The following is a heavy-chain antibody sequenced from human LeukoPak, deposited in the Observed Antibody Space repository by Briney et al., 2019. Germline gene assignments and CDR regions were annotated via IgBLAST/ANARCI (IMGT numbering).Heavy chain of an antibody. D-gene: IGHD6-19*01. V-gene: IGHV3-21*01. CDR3: ARVDSSGWSDFDY. CDR2: ITSSSSYI. Sequence: PGGSLRLSCAASGFTFNSYSMNWVRQAPGQGLEWVSSITSSSSYIYYADSVKGRFTISRDNAKNSLYLQMNSLRAEDTAVYYCARVDSSGWSDFDYWGQGTLVTVSS. CDR1: GFTFNSYS. J-gene: IGHJ4*02.